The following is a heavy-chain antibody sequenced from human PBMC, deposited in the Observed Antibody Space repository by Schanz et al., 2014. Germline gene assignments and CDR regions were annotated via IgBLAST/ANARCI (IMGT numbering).Heavy chain of an antibody. V-gene: IGHV3-21*02. CDR2: ISPSSSYI. D-gene: IGHD1-7*01. J-gene: IGHJ4*02. CDR1: GFTFSSYN. CDR3: ARAGGLPGTSRGLFDY. Sequence: EVQLVESGGGLVRPGDSLRLSCAASGFTFSSYNINWVRQAPGKGLEYISSISPSSSYIYYADSVKGRFTISRVDAKNSVHLQMNSLRAEDTAVYYCARAGGLPGTSRGLFDYWGQGALVTVS.